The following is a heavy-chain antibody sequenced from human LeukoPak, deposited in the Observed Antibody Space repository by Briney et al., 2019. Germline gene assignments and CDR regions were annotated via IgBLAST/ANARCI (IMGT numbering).Heavy chain of an antibody. Sequence: GGSLRLSCAASGFTFSNAWMSWVRQAPGKGLEWVGRIKSKTDGGTTDYAAPVKGRFTISRDDSKNTLYLQMNSLKTEDTAVYYFTTDKRIEGYCSSTSCYLVPDYWGQGTLVTVSS. D-gene: IGHD2-2*01. CDR2: IKSKTDGGTT. J-gene: IGHJ4*02. CDR1: GFTFSNAW. CDR3: TTDKRIEGYCSSTSCYLVPDY. V-gene: IGHV3-15*01.